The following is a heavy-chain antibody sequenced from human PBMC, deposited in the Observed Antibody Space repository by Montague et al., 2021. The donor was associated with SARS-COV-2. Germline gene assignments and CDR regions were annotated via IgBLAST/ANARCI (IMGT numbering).Heavy chain of an antibody. CDR1: GGSISSSSYY. D-gene: IGHD1-1*01. Sequence: SETLSPSCTVSGGSISSSSYYWGWIRQPPGKGLEWIGSIYYSGSTYYKPCLKSRVTISVDSSKNQFSLKLSSVTAADTAVYYCARGRGTALFRRVYFGMDVWGQGTTVTVSS. CDR3: ARGRGTALFRRVYFGMDV. V-gene: IGHV4-39*07. CDR2: IYYSGST. J-gene: IGHJ6*02.